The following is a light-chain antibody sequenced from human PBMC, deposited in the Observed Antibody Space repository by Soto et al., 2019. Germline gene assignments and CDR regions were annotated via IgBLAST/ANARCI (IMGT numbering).Light chain of an antibody. J-gene: IGKJ5*01. Sequence: EIVLTQSPGTLSLSPGERAILSCRASQTVTDNYLAWYQQKPGQAPRLLIYGASSRATGIPVRFSGSGSGTDFTLTISSLEPEDFAVYYCQQRYNWPTFGQGTRLEIK. CDR1: QTVTDNY. CDR3: QQRYNWPT. V-gene: IGKV3D-20*02. CDR2: GAS.